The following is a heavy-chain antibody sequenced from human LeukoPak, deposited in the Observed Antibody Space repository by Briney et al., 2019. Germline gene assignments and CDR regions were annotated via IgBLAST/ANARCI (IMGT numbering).Heavy chain of an antibody. CDR3: AKHGDNVWGSFRFGLDH. V-gene: IGHV3-23*01. CDR1: GFTFNTYA. CDR2: IIGSGNSI. Sequence: GGSLRLSCAASGFTFNTYAMSWVRQAPGKGLEWVSLIIGSGNSIHYVDSVKGRFTISRDNFKNTVFLQLNSLRPEDTAVYYCAKHGDNVWGSFRFGLDHWGQGTLVTVSS. J-gene: IGHJ5*02. D-gene: IGHD3-16*02.